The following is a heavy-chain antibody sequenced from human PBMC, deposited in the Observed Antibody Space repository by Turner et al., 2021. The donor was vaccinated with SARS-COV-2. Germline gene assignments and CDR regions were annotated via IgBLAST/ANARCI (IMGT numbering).Heavy chain of an antibody. Sequence: EVQLLESGVGLVQPGGSLRLSAAASGFTFSSYARSWVRQAPGKGVEWVSAISGSVGSTYYADSVKGRFTISRDNSKNTLYLQMNSLRAEDTAVYYCAKGPDIVATIWGTLFSGTFDYWGQGTLVTVSS. V-gene: IGHV3-23*01. CDR2: ISGSVGST. CDR3: AKGPDIVATIWGTLFSGTFDY. CDR1: GFTFSSYA. D-gene: IGHD5-12*01. J-gene: IGHJ4*02.